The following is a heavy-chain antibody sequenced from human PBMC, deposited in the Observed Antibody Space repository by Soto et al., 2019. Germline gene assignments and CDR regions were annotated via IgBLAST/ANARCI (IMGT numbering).Heavy chain of an antibody. D-gene: IGHD3-3*01. CDR2: ISWNSGSI. V-gene: IGHV3-9*01. CDR3: AKDQYYEFWSASKNWFDP. CDR1: GFTFDDYA. Sequence: GGSLRLSCAASGFTFDDYAMHWVRQAPGKGLEWVSGISWNSGSIDYADSVKGRFTISRDNAKNSLYLQMQSLRAEDTALYYCAKDQYYEFWSASKNWFDPWGQGTLVTVSS. J-gene: IGHJ5*02.